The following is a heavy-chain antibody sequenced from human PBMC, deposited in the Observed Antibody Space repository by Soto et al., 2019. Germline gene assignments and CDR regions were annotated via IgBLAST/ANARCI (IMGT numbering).Heavy chain of an antibody. CDR3: ARIPFDNVWGTDRYSTNCDY. CDR2: ISGSGDSK. J-gene: IGHJ4*02. V-gene: IGHV3-23*01. CDR1: GFTFSSYA. Sequence: PGGSLRLSCAASGFTFSSYALSWVRQGTGKGLEWVSGISGSGDSKHYSDSLKGRVTISRDNSKNTLFLQMNSRRAEDTAVYYCARIPFDNVWGTDRYSTNCDYWGQGTQVTVSS. D-gene: IGHD3-16*02.